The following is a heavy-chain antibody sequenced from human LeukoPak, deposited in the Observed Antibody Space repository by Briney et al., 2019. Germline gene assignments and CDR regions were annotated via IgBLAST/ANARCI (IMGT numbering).Heavy chain of an antibody. D-gene: IGHD3-10*01. J-gene: IGHJ6*02. CDR2: ISWNSGSI. V-gene: IGHV3-9*01. CDR1: GFTFDDYA. Sequence: PGTSLRLSCAASGFTFDDYAMHWVRQAPGKGLGWVSGISWNSGSIGYADSVKGRFTISRDNAKNSLYLQMNSLRAEDTALYYCAKDYYYGSGSYYGMDVWGQGTTVTVSS. CDR3: AKDYYYGSGSYYGMDV.